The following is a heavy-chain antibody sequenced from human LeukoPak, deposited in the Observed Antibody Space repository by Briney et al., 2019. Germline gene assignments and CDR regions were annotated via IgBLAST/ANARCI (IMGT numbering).Heavy chain of an antibody. CDR3: ARTPSSQVVRYFAWLVDP. CDR1: GYTFTSYG. D-gene: IGHD3-9*01. V-gene: IGHV1-18*01. CDR2: ISAYNGNT. J-gene: IGHJ5*02. Sequence: ASVKVSCKASGYTFTSYGISWVRQAPGQGLEWMGWISAYNGNTNYAQKLQGRVTMTTDTSTSTAYMELRSLRSDDTAVYYCARTPSSQVVRYFAWLVDPWGQGTHVTVCS.